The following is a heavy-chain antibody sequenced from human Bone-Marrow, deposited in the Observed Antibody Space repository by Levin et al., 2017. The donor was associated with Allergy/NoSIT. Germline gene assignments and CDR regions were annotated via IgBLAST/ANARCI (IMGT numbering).Heavy chain of an antibody. Sequence: SGPTLVKPTQTLTLTCTFSGFSLSTNGVGVGWIRQPPGKAPEWLALIYWDDDKRHSPSLSSRLTITKDTSKNQVFLTMTNMDPVDTGTYYCAHLKAVSGTFYFDYWGQGTLVPVSS. CDR2: IYWDDDK. J-gene: IGHJ4*02. CDR3: AHLKAVSGTFYFDY. V-gene: IGHV2-5*02. D-gene: IGHD1-26*01. CDR1: GFSLSTNGVG.